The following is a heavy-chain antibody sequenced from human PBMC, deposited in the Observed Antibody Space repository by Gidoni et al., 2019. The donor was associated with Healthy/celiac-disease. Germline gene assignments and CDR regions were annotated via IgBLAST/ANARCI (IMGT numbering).Heavy chain of an antibody. J-gene: IGHJ4*02. CDR1: GYTFTSYA. CDR3: ARAGIGGNSVYFDY. D-gene: IGHD2-21*02. V-gene: IGHV1-3*01. Sequence: QVQLVQSGAEVKKPGASVKVSCKASGYTFTSYAMHWVRQAPGQRLEWMGWINAGNGNTKYSQKFQGRVTITRDTSASTAYMELSSLRSEDTAVYYCARAGIGGNSVYFDYWGQGTLVTVSS. CDR2: INAGNGNT.